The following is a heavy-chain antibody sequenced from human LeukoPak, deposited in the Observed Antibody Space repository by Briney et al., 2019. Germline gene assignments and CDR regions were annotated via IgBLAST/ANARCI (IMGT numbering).Heavy chain of an antibody. V-gene: IGHV3-74*01. D-gene: IGHD1-1*01. CDR2: INSDGSSR. CDR3: ATYINWVAGDV. Sequence: PGGSLRLSCAASGFTFSNYWMHWVRQAPGKGLVWVSRINSDGSSRNYADSVKGRFTISRDNAKGSVYLQMNSLRAEDTAIYHCATYINWVAGDVWGQGTTVIVSS. CDR1: GFTFSNYW. J-gene: IGHJ6*02.